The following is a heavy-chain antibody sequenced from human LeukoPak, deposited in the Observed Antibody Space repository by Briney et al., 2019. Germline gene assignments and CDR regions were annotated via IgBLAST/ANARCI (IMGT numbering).Heavy chain of an antibody. V-gene: IGHV1-2*02. CDR1: GYTFTGYY. D-gene: IGHD6-19*01. CDR2: INPNSGGT. Sequence: GASVKVSCKASGYTFTGYYMHWVRQAPGQGLEWMGWINPNSGGTNYAQKFQGRVTMTRDTSISTAYMELSRLRSDDTAVYYCARDSSGWYATIDYWGQGTLVTVSS. J-gene: IGHJ4*02. CDR3: ARDSSGWYATIDY.